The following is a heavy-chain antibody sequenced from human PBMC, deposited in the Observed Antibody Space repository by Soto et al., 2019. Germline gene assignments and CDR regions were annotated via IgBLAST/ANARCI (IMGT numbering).Heavy chain of an antibody. D-gene: IGHD3-10*01. V-gene: IGHV1-69*12. CDR1: GGTFSSYA. CDR2: IIPIFGTA. CDR3: ARRGNYGSGSSFDI. Sequence: QVQLVQSGAEVKKPGSSVKVSCKASGGTFSSYAISWVRQAPGQGLEWMGGIIPIFGTANYAQKFQGRVTITADEATSTAYRETSSLRAEDTAVYYCARRGNYGSGSSFDIWGKGTMVTVSS. J-gene: IGHJ3*02.